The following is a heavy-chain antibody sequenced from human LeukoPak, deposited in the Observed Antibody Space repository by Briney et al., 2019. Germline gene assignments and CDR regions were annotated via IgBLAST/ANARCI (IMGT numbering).Heavy chain of an antibody. CDR2: IWYDGSNK. CDR3: AKDVATTVTSLGY. CDR1: GFTFSSYG. J-gene: IGHJ4*02. V-gene: IGHV3-33*06. D-gene: IGHD4-17*01. Sequence: GGSLRLSCAASGFTFSSYGMHWVRQAPGKGLEWVADIWYDGSNKYYADSVKGRFTISRDNSKNTLYLQMNSLRAEDTAVYYCAKDVATTVTSLGYWGQGTLVTVSS.